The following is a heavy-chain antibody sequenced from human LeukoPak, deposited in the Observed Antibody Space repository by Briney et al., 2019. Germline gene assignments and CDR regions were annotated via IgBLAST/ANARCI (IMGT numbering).Heavy chain of an antibody. CDR2: MYKDESTT. Sequence: GGSLRLSCAASGLTFSNYWMHWVRQAPGKGLVWVSRMYKDESTTRYADPVKGGFTIFRNNAKKTPYLQLSRLSVETTAFYCFAREAYKTDAFDVWGQGTMVTVSS. CDR1: GLTFSNYW. V-gene: IGHV3-74*01. CDR3: AREAYKTDAFDV. D-gene: IGHD2-21*01. J-gene: IGHJ3*01.